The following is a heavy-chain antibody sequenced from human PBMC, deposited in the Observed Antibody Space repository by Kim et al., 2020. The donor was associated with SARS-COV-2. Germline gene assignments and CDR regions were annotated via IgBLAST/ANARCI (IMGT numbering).Heavy chain of an antibody. CDR1: GGSFSEYH. Sequence: SETLSLTCAVYGGSFSEYHWTWIRQPPGKGLEWIGQINHSGSINVSPSLKSRVIISADTSKSQFSLRLTSVTAADTAMYYCARGRAGVVPAPVLGLGPYYEYFSMDVWGRGTTVTVSS. V-gene: IGHV4-34*01. D-gene: IGHD2-2*01. CDR3: ARGRAGVVPAPVLGLGPYYEYFSMDV. J-gene: IGHJ6*02. CDR2: INHSGSI.